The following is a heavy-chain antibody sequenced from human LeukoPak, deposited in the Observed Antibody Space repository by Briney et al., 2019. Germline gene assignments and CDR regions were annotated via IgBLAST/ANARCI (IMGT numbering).Heavy chain of an antibody. Sequence: PSETLSLTRTVSGGSISSYYWSWIRQPAGKGLEWIGRIYTSGSTNYNPSLKSRVTMSVDTSKNQFSLKLSSVTAADTAVYYCASTQYDFWSGTIDYWGQGTLVTVSS. D-gene: IGHD3-3*01. CDR3: ASTQYDFWSGTIDY. J-gene: IGHJ4*02. CDR1: GGSISSYY. CDR2: IYTSGST. V-gene: IGHV4-4*07.